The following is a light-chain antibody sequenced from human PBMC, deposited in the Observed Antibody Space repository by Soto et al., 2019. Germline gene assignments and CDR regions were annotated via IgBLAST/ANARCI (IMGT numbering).Light chain of an antibody. J-gene: IGKJ1*01. V-gene: IGKV3-20*01. CDR2: GAS. CDR1: QSVPTSS. Sequence: EIVLTQSPGSLSLSPGERATLSCRASQSVPTSSLAWYQLRPGQAPRLLIYGASSRATGVPDRFSGSGSGIDFTLTITRLEPDDFAVYYCQQYAGSATFGQGTKVEIK. CDR3: QQYAGSAT.